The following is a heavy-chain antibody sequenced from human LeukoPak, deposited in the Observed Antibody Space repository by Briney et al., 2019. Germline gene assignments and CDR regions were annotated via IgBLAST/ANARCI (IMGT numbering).Heavy chain of an antibody. CDR2: IYHSGST. CDR3: ARLSQQLGDFDY. CDR1: GYSISSGYY. D-gene: IGHD6-13*01. V-gene: IGHV4-38-2*01. J-gene: IGHJ4*02. Sequence: SETLSLTCAVSGYSISSGYYWGWIRQPPGKGLEWIGSIYHSGSTYYNPSLKSRVTISVDTSKNQFSLKLSSVTAADTVVYYCARLSQQLGDFDYWGQGTLVTVSS.